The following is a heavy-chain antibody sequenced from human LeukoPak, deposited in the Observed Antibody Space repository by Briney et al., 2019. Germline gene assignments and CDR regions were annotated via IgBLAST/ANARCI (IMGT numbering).Heavy chain of an antibody. CDR2: ISYDGSNK. J-gene: IGHJ4*02. Sequence: PGRSLRLSCAASGFTFSSYGMHWVRQAPGKGLEWLAVISYDGSNKYYADSVKGRFTISRDNSKNTLYLQMNSLRAEDTAVYYCARPLEGSGFDYWGQGTLVTVSS. CDR1: GFTFSSYG. D-gene: IGHD2-15*01. V-gene: IGHV3-30*03. CDR3: ARPLEGSGFDY.